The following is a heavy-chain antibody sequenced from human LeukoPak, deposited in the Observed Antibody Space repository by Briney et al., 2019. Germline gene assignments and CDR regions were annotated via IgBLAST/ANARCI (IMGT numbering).Heavy chain of an antibody. CDR1: GDSVTNDFF. D-gene: IGHD1-14*01. Sequence: SETLSLTCTVSGDSVTNDFFWGWVRQPPGKELEWIGSFCLGRDTYYRPSLKSRVTISVDTSKNQFSLNLNSVTAADTAVYYCARWASISREPGGFFDHWGQGTLVTVSS. CDR2: FCLGRDT. CDR3: ARWASISREPGGFFDH. V-gene: IGHV4-38-2*02. J-gene: IGHJ4*02.